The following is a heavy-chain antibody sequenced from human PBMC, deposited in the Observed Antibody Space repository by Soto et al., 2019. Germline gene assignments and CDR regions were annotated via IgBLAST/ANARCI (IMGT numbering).Heavy chain of an antibody. D-gene: IGHD3-10*01. CDR2: IYYSGST. Sequence: QVQLQESGPGLVKPSQTLSLTCTVSGGSISSGDYYWSWIRQPPGKGLEWIGYIYYSGSTYYNPSLKSRVTISVVTSKNHFSLKLSSVTAADTAVYYCATIKLGSNRLDYWGQGTLVTVSS. J-gene: IGHJ4*02. CDR3: ATIKLGSNRLDY. CDR1: GGSISSGDYY. V-gene: IGHV4-30-4*01.